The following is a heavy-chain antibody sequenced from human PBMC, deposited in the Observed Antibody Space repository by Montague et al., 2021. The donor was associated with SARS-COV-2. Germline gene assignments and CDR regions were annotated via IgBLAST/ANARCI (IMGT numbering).Heavy chain of an antibody. V-gene: IGHV4-34*01. J-gene: IGHJ2*01. Sequence: SGTLSLTCAVYVGSFSGYYWSWIRQSPGEGLEWIGEINHTGSTKYNPSLRSRVTISVDTSKNQFSLKLSSVSAADTAVYYCARADYGGNRYWYFDLWGRGTLVTVSS. CDR3: ARADYGGNRYWYFDL. CDR1: VGSFSGYY. CDR2: INHTGST. D-gene: IGHD4-23*01.